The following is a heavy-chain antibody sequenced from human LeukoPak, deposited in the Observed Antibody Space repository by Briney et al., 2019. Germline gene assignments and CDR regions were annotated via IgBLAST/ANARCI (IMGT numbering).Heavy chain of an antibody. Sequence: PSETLFLTCTVSGGSISSYYWSWIRQPPGKGLEWIGYVYYSGTTNYNSSLKSRVTISVDRSKNQFSLKLSSVTAADTAVYYCARFLYDFWSGYFDYWGQGTLVTVSS. V-gene: IGHV4-59*12. D-gene: IGHD3-3*01. CDR2: VYYSGTT. CDR1: GGSISSYY. J-gene: IGHJ4*02. CDR3: ARFLYDFWSGYFDY.